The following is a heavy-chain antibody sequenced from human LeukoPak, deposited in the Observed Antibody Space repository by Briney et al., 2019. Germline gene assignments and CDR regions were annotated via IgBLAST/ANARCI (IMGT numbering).Heavy chain of an antibody. CDR1: GGSFSGYY. CDR2: INHSGST. J-gene: IGHJ4*02. CDR3: ARQSDSSGYYFFLRPYYFDH. V-gene: IGHV4-34*01. D-gene: IGHD3-22*01. Sequence: SETLSLTCAVYGGSFSGYYWSWIRQPPGKGLEWIGEINHSGSTNYNPSLKSRVTISVDTSKNQFSLRLSSVTAADTAVYYCARQSDSSGYYFFLRPYYFDHWGQGTLVTVSS.